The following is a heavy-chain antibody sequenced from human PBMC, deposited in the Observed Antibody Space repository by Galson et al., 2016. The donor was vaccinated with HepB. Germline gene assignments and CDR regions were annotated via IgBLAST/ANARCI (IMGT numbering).Heavy chain of an antibody. D-gene: IGHD1-7*01. V-gene: IGHV1-46*01. CDR3: TRVFNWNFPFDY. CDR1: GYTFSSYY. J-gene: IGHJ4*02. CDR2: IDTRDSST. Sequence: SVKVSCKASGYTFSSYYIHWVRQAPGQGLEWMGVIDTRDSSTSYTQKFQGRVTMTRDTSTSTVYMELTSLRSDDTAVYYCTRVFNWNFPFDYWGQGTLVTVSS.